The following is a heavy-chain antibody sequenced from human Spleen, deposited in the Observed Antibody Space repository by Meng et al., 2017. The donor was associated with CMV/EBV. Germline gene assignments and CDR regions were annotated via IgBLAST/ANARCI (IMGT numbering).Heavy chain of an antibody. J-gene: IGHJ4*02. Sequence: ASGFSFSRYAMSWVRQAPGKGLEWVSGMSGSGDSTYNADSVKGRFTISRDNSKKTLYLQMNSLRAEDTAVYYCAKARLLWLGEQGFHWGQGTLVTVSS. D-gene: IGHD3-10*01. CDR2: MSGSGDST. CDR1: GFSFSRYA. V-gene: IGHV3-23*01. CDR3: AKARLLWLGEQGFH.